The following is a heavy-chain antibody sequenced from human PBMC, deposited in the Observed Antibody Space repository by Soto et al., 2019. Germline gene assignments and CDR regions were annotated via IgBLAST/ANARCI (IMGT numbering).Heavy chain of an antibody. V-gene: IGHV3-48*01. CDR1: GFTFSTYS. CDR2: IGGSGSTM. D-gene: IGHD4-17*01. CDR3: ARALYNDYPIDY. J-gene: IGHJ4*02. Sequence: GGSLRLSCAASGFTFSTYSMNWVRQAPGKGLEWVSYIGGSGSTMYYVDSVKGRFIISRDNVKNLMYLQMNSLSAEDTAVYYCARALYNDYPIDYWGQGTLVTVSS.